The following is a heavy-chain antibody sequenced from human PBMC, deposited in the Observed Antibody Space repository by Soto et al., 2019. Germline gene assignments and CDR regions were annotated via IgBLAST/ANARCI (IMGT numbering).Heavy chain of an antibody. Sequence: GGSLRVSCASSGFTFSSYVMSWVRQAPGKGLEWVSAISGSGGSTYYADSVKGRITISRDNSKNTLYLQMNSLRAEDTAVYYCAKGGADCSGGTCYYYYYGMQVWGKGTTVTVSP. J-gene: IGHJ6*04. CDR3: AKGGADCSGGTCYYYYYGMQV. V-gene: IGHV3-23*01. CDR2: ISGSGGST. D-gene: IGHD2-15*01. CDR1: GFTFSSYV.